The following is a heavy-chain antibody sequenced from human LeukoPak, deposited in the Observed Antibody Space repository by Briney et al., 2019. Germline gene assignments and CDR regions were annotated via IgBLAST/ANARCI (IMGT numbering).Heavy chain of an antibody. V-gene: IGHV1-24*01. Sequence: ASVKVSCKVSGSTLSELSMHYVRQATGKGPGWMGGFDRENSETIYAQKIQGRVTMTEETFTDPAYLELRSLRSEDTAESSCATESAEQLPPCVDSGRDVWGEGTTVTVSS. D-gene: IGHD6-13*01. CDR1: GSTLSELS. J-gene: IGHJ6*01. CDR2: FDRENSET. CDR3: ATESAEQLPPCVDSGRDV.